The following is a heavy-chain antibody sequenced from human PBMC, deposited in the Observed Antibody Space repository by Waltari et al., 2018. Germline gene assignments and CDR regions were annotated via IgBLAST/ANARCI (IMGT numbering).Heavy chain of an antibody. V-gene: IGHV3-23*03. CDR2: IYSGGST. CDR3: AKGMTTVTTYVSFDY. D-gene: IGHD4-17*01. Sequence: EVQLLESGGGLVQPGGSLRLSCAASGFTFSSYAMSWVRQAPGKGLEWVSVIYSGGSTYYADSVKGRFTISRDNSKNTLYLQMNSLRAEDTAVYYCAKGMTTVTTYVSFDYWGQGTLVTVSS. CDR1: GFTFSSYA. J-gene: IGHJ4*02.